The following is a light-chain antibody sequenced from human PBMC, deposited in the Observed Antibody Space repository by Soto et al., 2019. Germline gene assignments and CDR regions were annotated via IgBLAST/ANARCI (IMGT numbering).Light chain of an antibody. CDR3: RQYNNWPPLT. Sequence: EIVGTQAPATPSVYPRERNPRCSRGSQSVSRILAWYQQKPGQAPRLLIYGASTRATGIPVRFSGSGSGTEFTLTISSLQSEDFAVYYCRQYNNWPPLTFGQGTRLEIK. CDR1: QSVSRI. CDR2: GAS. V-gene: IGKV3-15*01. J-gene: IGKJ5*01.